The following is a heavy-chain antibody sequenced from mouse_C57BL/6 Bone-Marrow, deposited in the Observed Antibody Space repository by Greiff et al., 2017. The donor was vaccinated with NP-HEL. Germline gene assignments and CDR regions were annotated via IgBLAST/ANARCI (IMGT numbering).Heavy chain of an antibody. Sequence: VKLVESGPGLVAPSQSLSITCTVSGFSLTSYGVDWVRQSPGKGLEWLGVIWGVGSTNYNSALKSRLSISKDNSKSQVFLKMNSLQTDDTAMYYCASASYGSRAWFAYWGQGTLVTVSA. CDR3: ASASYGSRAWFAY. D-gene: IGHD1-1*01. J-gene: IGHJ3*01. CDR1: GFSLTSYG. CDR2: IWGVGST. V-gene: IGHV2-6*01.